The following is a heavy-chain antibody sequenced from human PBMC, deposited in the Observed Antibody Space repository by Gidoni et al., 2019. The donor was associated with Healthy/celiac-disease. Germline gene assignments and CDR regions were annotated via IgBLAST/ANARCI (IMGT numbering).Heavy chain of an antibody. CDR3: ARDVTLWSSGWSLGWFDP. V-gene: IGHV1-18*01. J-gene: IGHJ5*02. Sequence: QVQLVQSGAEVKKPGASVKVSCKASGYTFTSYGISWVRQAPGQGLEWMGWISAYNGNTNYAQKLQGRVTMTTDTSTSTTYMELRSLRSDDTAVYYCARDVTLWSSGWSLGWFDPWGQGTLVTVSS. D-gene: IGHD6-19*01. CDR1: GYTFTSYG. CDR2: ISAYNGNT.